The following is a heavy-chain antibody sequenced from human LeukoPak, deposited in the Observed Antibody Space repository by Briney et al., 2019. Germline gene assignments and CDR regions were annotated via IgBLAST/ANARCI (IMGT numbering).Heavy chain of an antibody. V-gene: IGHV1-2*02. CDR3: TRGGTIAGSGDCFQL. J-gene: IGHJ1*01. D-gene: IGHD2-21*01. Sequence: ASVKVSCKASGYTFTGYYMHWVRQAPGQGLEWMGWINPNSSGTNYAQKFQGRVIMTRDTSIKTAYMELSRLLSAAKTVYYCTRGGTIAGSGDCFQLWGQGTLVIVSA. CDR2: INPNSSGT. CDR1: GYTFTGYY.